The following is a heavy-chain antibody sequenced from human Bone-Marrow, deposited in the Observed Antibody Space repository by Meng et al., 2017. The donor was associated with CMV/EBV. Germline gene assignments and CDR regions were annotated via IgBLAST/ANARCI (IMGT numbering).Heavy chain of an antibody. J-gene: IGHJ5*02. CDR3: ARPGLTVAGTRWFDP. D-gene: IGHD6-19*01. V-gene: IGHV3-23*01. CDR1: GFPVSNYA. Sequence: GFPVSNYARSRVRQATVKGLEWISAIGADGDGICYAASLKGGFTISEDNSKNTLFLQMNNLRAEDTALYYCARPGLTVAGTRWFDPWGQGTLVTVSS. CDR2: IGADGDGI.